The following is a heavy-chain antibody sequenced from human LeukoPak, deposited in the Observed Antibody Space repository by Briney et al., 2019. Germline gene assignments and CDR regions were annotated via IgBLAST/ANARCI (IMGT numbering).Heavy chain of an antibody. J-gene: IGHJ3*01. D-gene: IGHD1-7*01. Sequence: GGSLRLSCAASEFTFSNYWMSWVRQAPGKGLEWVAHIKQDGSEKFYVDSVKGRFTISRDNAKNSLYLQMNSLRAEDTAVYYCARRTFPNDAFDVWGQGTVVTVSS. CDR3: ARRTFPNDAFDV. CDR2: IKQDGSEK. CDR1: EFTFSNYW. V-gene: IGHV3-7*02.